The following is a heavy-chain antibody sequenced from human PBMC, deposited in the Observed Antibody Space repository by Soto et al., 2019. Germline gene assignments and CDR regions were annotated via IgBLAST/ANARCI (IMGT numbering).Heavy chain of an antibody. Sequence: VQLVESGGGVVQPGRSLRLSCAASGFTFSSYGMHWVRQAPGKGLEWVAVISYDGSNKYYADSVKGRFTISRDNSKNTLYLQMNSLRAEDTAVYYCAKAGGDYIWGRSGYYYYYMDVWGKGTTVTVSS. J-gene: IGHJ6*03. D-gene: IGHD3-16*01. CDR3: AKAGGDYIWGRSGYYYYYMDV. CDR1: GFTFSSYG. CDR2: ISYDGSNK. V-gene: IGHV3-30*18.